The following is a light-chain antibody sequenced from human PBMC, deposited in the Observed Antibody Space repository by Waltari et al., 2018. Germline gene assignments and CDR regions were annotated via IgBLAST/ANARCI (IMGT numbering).Light chain of an antibody. Sequence: DIVITQSPDSLALSLGERATINCKSIQNVLYSSNNKNYLALSQQKPGQPPKRLIYWASTREAGVPDRFSGSGSGTDFTLTISRLQAEDVAVYYCQQYYSFPVTFGGGTKVEIK. CDR3: QQYYSFPVT. CDR1: QNVLYSSNNKNY. V-gene: IGKV4-1*01. CDR2: WAS. J-gene: IGKJ4*01.